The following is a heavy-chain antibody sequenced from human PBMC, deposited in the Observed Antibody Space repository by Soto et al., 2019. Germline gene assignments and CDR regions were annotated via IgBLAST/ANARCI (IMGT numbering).Heavy chain of an antibody. Sequence: GGSLRLSCAASGFTLTTYAMSWVRQAPGKGLEWVSGFRGSGDNTYYADSVKGRFTISRDNSKNTLYLQMNSLRAEDTAVYYCARDSASFVLRYFDWLLKGSYFDYWGQGTLVTVSS. CDR3: ARDSASFVLRYFDWLLKGSYFDY. V-gene: IGHV3-23*01. J-gene: IGHJ4*02. CDR2: FRGSGDNT. CDR1: GFTLTTYA. D-gene: IGHD3-9*01.